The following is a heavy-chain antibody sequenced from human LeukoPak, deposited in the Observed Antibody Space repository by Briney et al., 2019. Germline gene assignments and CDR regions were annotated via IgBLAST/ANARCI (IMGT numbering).Heavy chain of an antibody. V-gene: IGHV3-9*01. CDR1: GFTFDDYA. CDR2: ISWNSGSI. D-gene: IGHD2-2*01. CDR3: AKGYCSSTSCLVDY. Sequence: PGGSLILSCAASGFTFDDYAMHWVRPAPGKGLEWVSGISWNSGSICYADSVKGRFTISRDNAKNSLYLQMNSLRAEDTALYYCAKGYCSSTSCLVDYWGQGTLVTVSS. J-gene: IGHJ4*02.